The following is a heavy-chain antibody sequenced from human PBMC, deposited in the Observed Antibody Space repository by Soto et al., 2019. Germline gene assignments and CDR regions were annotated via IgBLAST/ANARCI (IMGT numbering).Heavy chain of an antibody. CDR3: ARTEIVVVVAAAYGMDV. Sequence: QVQLVQSGAEVKKPGASVKVSCKASGYTFTSYGISWVRQAPGQGLEWMGWISAYNGNTNYAQKLQGRVTMTTDTSTSTAYMELRSLRSDDTAVYYFARTEIVVVVAAAYGMDVWGQGTTVTVSS. CDR1: GYTFTSYG. D-gene: IGHD2-15*01. V-gene: IGHV1-18*01. J-gene: IGHJ6*02. CDR2: ISAYNGNT.